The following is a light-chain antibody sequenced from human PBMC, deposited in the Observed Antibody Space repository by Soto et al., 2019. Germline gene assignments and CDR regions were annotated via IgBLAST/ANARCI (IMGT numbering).Light chain of an antibody. J-gene: IGKJ1*01. CDR2: GAS. CDR1: QSVSSAH. CDR3: HQYGSSPQT. Sequence: EIVLTQSPGTLSLSPGDRATLFCRASQSVSSAHLAWYHQKPGQAPRLLIYGASTRASGIPDRFSGSGSETDFTLTISRLETEDFAVYYCHQYGSSPQTFGQGTKVDIK. V-gene: IGKV3-20*01.